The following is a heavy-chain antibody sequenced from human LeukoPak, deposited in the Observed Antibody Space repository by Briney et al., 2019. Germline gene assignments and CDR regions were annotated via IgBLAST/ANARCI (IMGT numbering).Heavy chain of an antibody. Sequence: GGSLRLSCAASGFTFSNYAMHWVRQAPGKGLEWVTGISYDGSKKYSADSVKDRFTISRDNAKNTLFLQMNSLRAEDTAVYYCVRDGVGAPPFDYWGQGTLVTVSS. D-gene: IGHD1-26*01. CDR2: ISYDGSKK. CDR1: GFTFSNYA. CDR3: VRDGVGAPPFDY. V-gene: IGHV3-30-3*01. J-gene: IGHJ4*02.